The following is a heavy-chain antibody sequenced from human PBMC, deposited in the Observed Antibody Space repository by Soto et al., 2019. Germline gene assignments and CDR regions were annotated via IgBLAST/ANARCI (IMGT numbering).Heavy chain of an antibody. CDR2: IYYNGNA. CDR3: ARGELWWDF. D-gene: IGHD3-10*01. CDR1: GGSISSGTYY. J-gene: IGHJ4*02. Sequence: SETLSLTCTVSGGSISSGTYYWSWIRQHPGKGLEWIGFIYYNGNAFYNPSLKSRVAISLDTSKNQFSLKLSSLTAADTAVYFCARGELWWDFWGQGTLVTVSS. V-gene: IGHV4-31*03.